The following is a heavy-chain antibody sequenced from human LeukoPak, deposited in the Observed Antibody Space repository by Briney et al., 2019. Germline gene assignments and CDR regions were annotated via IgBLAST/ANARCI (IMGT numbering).Heavy chain of an antibody. V-gene: IGHV3-23*01. Sequence: PGGSLRLSCAASGFTFSSYAMSWVRQAPGKGLEWVSAMSGSGGSTYYADSVKGRFTISRDNSKNTLCLQMNSLRAEDTAVYYCAKDSGSMVRGPFDYWGQGTLVTVSS. CDR1: GFTFSSYA. CDR2: MSGSGGST. J-gene: IGHJ4*02. CDR3: AKDSGSMVRGPFDY. D-gene: IGHD3-10*01.